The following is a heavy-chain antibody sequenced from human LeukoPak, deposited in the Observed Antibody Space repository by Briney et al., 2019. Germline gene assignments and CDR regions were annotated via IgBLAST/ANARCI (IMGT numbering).Heavy chain of an antibody. CDR1: GFTFSSYA. Sequence: GGSLRLSCAASGFTFSSYAMSWVRQAPGKGLEWVSAISGSGGSTYYADSVKGRFAISRDNSKNTLYLQMNSLRAEDTAVYYCAKDHYYDSSGYLKEYAFDIWGQGTMATVSS. CDR2: ISGSGGST. D-gene: IGHD3-22*01. J-gene: IGHJ3*02. CDR3: AKDHYYDSSGYLKEYAFDI. V-gene: IGHV3-23*01.